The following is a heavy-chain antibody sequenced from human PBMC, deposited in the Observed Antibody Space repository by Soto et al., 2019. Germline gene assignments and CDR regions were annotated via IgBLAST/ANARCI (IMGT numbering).Heavy chain of an antibody. V-gene: IGHV3-30*18. Sequence: GGSLRLSCAASGFTFSSYGMHWVRQAPGKGLEWVAVISYDGSNKYYADSVKGRFTISRDNSKNTLYLQMNSLRAEDTAVYYCAKDSVGATNYGMDVWGQGTTVTVSS. J-gene: IGHJ6*02. CDR2: ISYDGSNK. D-gene: IGHD1-26*01. CDR3: AKDSVGATNYGMDV. CDR1: GFTFSSYG.